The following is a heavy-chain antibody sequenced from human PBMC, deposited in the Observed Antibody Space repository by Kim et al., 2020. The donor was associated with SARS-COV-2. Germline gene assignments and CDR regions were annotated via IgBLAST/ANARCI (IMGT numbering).Heavy chain of an antibody. V-gene: IGHV4-34*04. Sequence: SETLSLTCAVYGGSFSGYYWRWICQPPGKGQEWIGEMNHSASTNTNPSPKLRGTISVETSKNQIPLNLSPVAAAATAVYYCARESGHVVVVVVAPYSYYYMDDWGKGTTVTVSS. CDR2: MNHSAST. J-gene: IGHJ6*03. CDR1: GGSFSGYY. CDR3: ARESGHVVVVVVAPYSYYYMDD. D-gene: IGHD2-15*01.